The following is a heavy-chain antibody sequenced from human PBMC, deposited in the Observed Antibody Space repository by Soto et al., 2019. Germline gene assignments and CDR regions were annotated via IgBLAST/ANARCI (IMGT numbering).Heavy chain of an antibody. CDR2: IYYSGST. V-gene: IGHV4-39*01. Sequence: SETLSLTCTVSGGSISSSSYYWGWIRQPPGKGLEWIGSIYYSGSTYYNPSLKSRVTISVDTSKNQFSLKLSSVTAADTAVHYCARLPIEDIVLVPAATYYYYGMDVWGQGTTVTVSS. J-gene: IGHJ6*02. D-gene: IGHD2-2*01. CDR1: GGSISSSSYY. CDR3: ARLPIEDIVLVPAATYYYYGMDV.